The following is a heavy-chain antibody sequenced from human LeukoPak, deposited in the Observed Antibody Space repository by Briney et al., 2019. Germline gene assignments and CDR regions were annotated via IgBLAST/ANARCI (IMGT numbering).Heavy chain of an antibody. CDR3: ARDRGGYYDSSGYFHY. D-gene: IGHD3-22*01. CDR1: GFTFSSYA. V-gene: IGHV3-30-3*01. CDR2: ISYDGSNK. Sequence: PRGSLRLSCAASGFTFSSYAMPWVRQAPGKGLEWVAVISYDGSNKYYADSVKGRFTISRDNSKNTLYLQMNSLRAEDTAVYYCARDRGGYYDSSGYFHYWGQGTLVTVSS. J-gene: IGHJ4*02.